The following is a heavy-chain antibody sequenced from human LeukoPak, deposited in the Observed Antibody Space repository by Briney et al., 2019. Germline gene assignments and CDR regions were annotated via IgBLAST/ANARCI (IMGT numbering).Heavy chain of an antibody. V-gene: IGHV3-30*02. D-gene: IGHD7-27*01. CDR3: AKTLGTSGYFDY. CDR2: IRYDGTNK. J-gene: IGHJ4*02. Sequence: PGGSVRLSCTASGFRFSGSGMHWVRQAPGKGLEGVAFIRYDGTNKYYADSVKGRFTISRDNSKNTLYVQMNSVRAEDSAVYYCAKTLGTSGYFDYWGQGTLVTVSS. CDR1: GFRFSGSG.